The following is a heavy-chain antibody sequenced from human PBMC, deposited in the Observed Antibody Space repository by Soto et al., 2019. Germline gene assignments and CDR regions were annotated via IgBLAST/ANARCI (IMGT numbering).Heavy chain of an antibody. D-gene: IGHD6-19*01. CDR2: IDWDDDK. CDR3: AREIAGAGYDYYGMDV. Sequence: FGPTLVNPTQTLTLTCTFSGLSLNTTGMCLTWIRQPPGKALEWRALIDWDDDKYYSTSLKTRLTISKDTSKNQVVLTMTSMDHVDTATYYCAREIAGAGYDYYGMDVWAQGTAVTIS. CDR1: GLSLNTTGMC. V-gene: IGHV2-70*01. J-gene: IGHJ6*02.